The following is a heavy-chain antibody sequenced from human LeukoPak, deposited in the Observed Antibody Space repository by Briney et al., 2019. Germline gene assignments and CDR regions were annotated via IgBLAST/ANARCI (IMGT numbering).Heavy chain of an antibody. Sequence: PGGSLRLSCAASGFTFSSYSMNWVRQAPGKGLEWVSSISSSSSYIYYADSVKGRFAISRDNAKNSLYLQMNSLRAEDTAVYYCARDPFPRYYDFWSGYPDYWGQGTLVTVSS. CDR3: ARDPFPRYYDFWSGYPDY. J-gene: IGHJ4*02. CDR1: GFTFSSYS. CDR2: ISSSSSYI. V-gene: IGHV3-21*01. D-gene: IGHD3-3*01.